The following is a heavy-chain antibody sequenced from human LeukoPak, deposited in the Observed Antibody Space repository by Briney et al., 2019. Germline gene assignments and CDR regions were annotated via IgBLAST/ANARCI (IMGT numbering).Heavy chain of an antibody. V-gene: IGHV4-59*01. Sequence: PSETLSLTCTVSGGSISSYYWSWIRQPPGKGLEWMGYIYYSGSTNYNPSLKSRVTISVDTSKNQFSLKLSSVTAADTAVYYCARDWTGTNPGYFDYWGQGTLVTVSS. D-gene: IGHD3/OR15-3a*01. J-gene: IGHJ4*02. CDR3: ARDWTGTNPGYFDY. CDR2: IYYSGST. CDR1: GGSISSYY.